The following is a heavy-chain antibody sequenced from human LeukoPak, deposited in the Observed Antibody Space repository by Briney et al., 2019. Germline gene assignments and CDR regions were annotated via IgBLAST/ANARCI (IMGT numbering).Heavy chain of an antibody. CDR1: GFTFSSYE. V-gene: IGHV3-48*03. Sequence: GGSLRLSCAASGFTFSSYEMNWVRQAPGKGLERVSYISSSGSTIYYADSVKGRFTISRDNAKNSLYLQMNSLRAEDTAVYYCARDIRLESSSSAGFDYWGQGTLVTVSS. CDR3: ARDIRLESSSSAGFDY. D-gene: IGHD6-6*01. CDR2: ISSSGSTI. J-gene: IGHJ4*02.